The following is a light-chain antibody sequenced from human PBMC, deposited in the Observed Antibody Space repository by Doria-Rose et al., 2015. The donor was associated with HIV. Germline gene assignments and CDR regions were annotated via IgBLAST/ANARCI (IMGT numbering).Light chain of an antibody. CDR1: QSLLNTSKNY. CDR3: QQYYDTPS. CDR2: WAF. Sequence: EIVMTQSSESLGMSLGERATLNCKSNQSLLNTSKNYLAWYQQKPGQPPKLLIYWAFTRQSGVPARFSGSGSGTDFTLTISSLEAEDVAVYYCQQYYDTPSFGPGTTVDIK. J-gene: IGKJ3*01. V-gene: IGKV4-1*01.